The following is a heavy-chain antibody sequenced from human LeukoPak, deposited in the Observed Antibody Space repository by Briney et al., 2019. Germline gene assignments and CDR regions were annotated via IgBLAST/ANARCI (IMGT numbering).Heavy chain of an antibody. D-gene: IGHD2-8*01. V-gene: IGHV3-23*01. Sequence: GGSLRLSCAASGFIFRSFDMIWVRQAPGKGPEWVSVVSGSGDKTHYADSVKGRFTISRDNSKNTLFLQMNSLTAEDTARYFCAKDGDCINGVCYFYFDYWGQGTLVTVSS. CDR3: AKDGDCINGVCYFYFDY. CDR1: GFIFRSFD. CDR2: VSGSGDKT. J-gene: IGHJ4*02.